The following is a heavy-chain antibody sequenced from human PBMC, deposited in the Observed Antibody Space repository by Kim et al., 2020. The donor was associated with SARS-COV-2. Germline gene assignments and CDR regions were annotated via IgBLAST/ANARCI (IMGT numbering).Heavy chain of an antibody. CDR2: IWYDGSNK. CDR3: AREAEYRGFDY. V-gene: IGHV3-33*01. Sequence: GGSLRLSCAASGFTFSSYGMHWVRQAPGKGLEWVAVIWYDGSNKYYADSVKGRFTISRDNSKNTLYLQMNSLRAEDTAVYYCAREAEYRGFDYWGQGTLVTVSS. D-gene: IGHD2-2*01. CDR1: GFTFSSYG. J-gene: IGHJ4*02.